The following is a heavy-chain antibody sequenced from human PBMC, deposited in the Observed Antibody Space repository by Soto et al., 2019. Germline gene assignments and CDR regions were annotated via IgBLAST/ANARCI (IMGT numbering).Heavy chain of an antibody. J-gene: IGHJ6*02. CDR3: ATYYGSGSYFPDHYYYGMDV. D-gene: IGHD3-10*01. CDR1: GFTVSSNY. V-gene: IGHV3-53*01. Sequence: GGSLRLSCAASGFTVSSNYMTWVRQAPGKGLEWVSAIYSGGSTYYADSVKGRFTISRDNSKNSLYLQMNSLRAEDTAVYYCATYYGSGSYFPDHYYYGMDVWGQGTTVTVSS. CDR2: IYSGGST.